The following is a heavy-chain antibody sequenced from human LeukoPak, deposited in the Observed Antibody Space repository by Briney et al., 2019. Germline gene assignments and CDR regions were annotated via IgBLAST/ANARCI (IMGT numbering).Heavy chain of an antibody. CDR2: IIPIFGTA. CDR3: ARGSQDTMVRGARYYFDY. D-gene: IGHD3-10*01. J-gene: IGHJ4*02. Sequence: GASVKVSCKASGYTFISYYMNWVRQAPGQGLEWMGGIIPIFGTANYAQKFQGRVTITADESTSTAYMELSSLRSEDTAVYYCARGSQDTMVRGARYYFDYWGQGTLVTVSS. V-gene: IGHV1-69*13. CDR1: GYTFISYY.